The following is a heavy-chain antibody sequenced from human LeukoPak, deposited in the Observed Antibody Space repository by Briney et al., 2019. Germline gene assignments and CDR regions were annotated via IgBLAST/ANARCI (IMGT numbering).Heavy chain of an antibody. D-gene: IGHD3-9*01. CDR3: ATNGEKYDILTGYYARGRWFDP. CDR2: ISPENGNT. Sequence: DSVKVSCKASGYTFISYGISWVRQAPGQGLEWMGWISPENGNTKYAQKLQGRVTMTEDTSTDTAYMELSSLRSEDTAVYYCATNGEKYDILTGYYARGRWFDPWGQGTLVTVSS. V-gene: IGHV1-18*01. J-gene: IGHJ5*02. CDR1: GYTFISYG.